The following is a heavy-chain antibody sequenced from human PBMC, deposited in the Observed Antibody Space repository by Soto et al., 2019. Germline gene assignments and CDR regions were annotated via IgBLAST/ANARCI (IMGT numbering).Heavy chain of an antibody. Sequence: PSETLSLTCAVPGGSISCGGYSWSWIRQPPGKGLEWIGYIYHSGSTYYNPSLKSRVTISVDRSKNQFSLKLSSVTAADTAVYYCARVPDVWGQGTTVT. V-gene: IGHV4-30-2*01. CDR2: IYHSGST. CDR1: GGSISCGGYS. J-gene: IGHJ6*02. CDR3: ARVPDV.